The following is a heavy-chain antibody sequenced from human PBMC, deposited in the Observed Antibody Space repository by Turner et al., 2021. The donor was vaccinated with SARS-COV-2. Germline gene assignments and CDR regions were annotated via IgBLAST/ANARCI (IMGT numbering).Heavy chain of an antibody. CDR1: VYTFTSYG. D-gene: IGHD2-2*01. CDR2: ISAYSGNT. J-gene: IGHJ1*01. V-gene: IGHV1-18*04. Sequence: VQLVQSGAEVMKTGASVKVSCKTSVYTFTSYGISWVRQTPGQGLAWMGWISAYSGNTNYAQKLQGRVTMTTDTSTSTAYMELRSLRSDDAVVYYCASDCSSTSCQTGYFQHWGQGTLVTVSS. CDR3: ASDCSSTSCQTGYFQH.